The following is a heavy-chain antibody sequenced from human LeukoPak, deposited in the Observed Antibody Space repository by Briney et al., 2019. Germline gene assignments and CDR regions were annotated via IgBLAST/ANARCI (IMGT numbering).Heavy chain of an antibody. J-gene: IGHJ4*02. V-gene: IGHV4-4*07. CDR1: GGSISSYY. CDR3: AREYGADSGYDWDFDY. Sequence: KPSETLSLICTISGGSISSYYWSWIRQPAGKGLEWIGRIYTSGSTNYNPSLKSRVTMSVDTSKNQFSLKLSSVTAADTAVYYCAREYGADSGYDWDFDYWGQGTLVTVSS. CDR2: IYTSGST. D-gene: IGHD5-12*01.